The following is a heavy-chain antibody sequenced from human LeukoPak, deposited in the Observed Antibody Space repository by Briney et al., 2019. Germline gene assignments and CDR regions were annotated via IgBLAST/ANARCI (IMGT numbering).Heavy chain of an antibody. CDR2: IYSGGST. J-gene: IGHJ6*02. CDR3: AWEEVDSNSYYYGMDV. D-gene: IGHD6-6*01. CDR1: GFTVSSNY. V-gene: IGHV3-66*01. Sequence: GGSLRLSCAASGFTVSSNYMSWVRQAPGKGLEWVSVIYSGGSTYYADSVKGRFTISRDNSKNTLYLQMNSLRAEDTAVHYCAWEEVDSNSYYYGMDVWGQGTTVTVSS.